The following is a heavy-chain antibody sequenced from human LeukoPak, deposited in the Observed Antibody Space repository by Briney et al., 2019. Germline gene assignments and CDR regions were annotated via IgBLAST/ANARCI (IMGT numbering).Heavy chain of an antibody. Sequence: PSQTPSLTCTVSGGSISSSSYYWSWIRQPPGKGLEWIGEINHSGSTNYNPSLKSRVTISVDTSKNQFSLKLSSVTAADTAVYYCARGGDSSSWQRWGQGTLVTVSS. D-gene: IGHD6-13*01. CDR1: GGSISSSSYY. CDR3: ARGGDSSSWQR. CDR2: INHSGST. V-gene: IGHV4-39*07. J-gene: IGHJ4*02.